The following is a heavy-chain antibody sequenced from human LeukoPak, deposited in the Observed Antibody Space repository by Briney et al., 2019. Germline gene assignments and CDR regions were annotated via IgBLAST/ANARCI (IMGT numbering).Heavy chain of an antibody. D-gene: IGHD5-18*01. CDR2: ISAYNGNT. V-gene: IGHV1-18*01. J-gene: IGHJ4*02. Sequence: ASVRVSCKASGYTFTSYAMNWVRQAPGQGLEWMGWISAYNGNTNYAQKLQGRVTMTTDTSTSTAYMELRSLRSDDTAVYYCARSFTAMVTFDYWGQGTLVTVSS. CDR3: ARSFTAMVTFDY. CDR1: GYTFTSYA.